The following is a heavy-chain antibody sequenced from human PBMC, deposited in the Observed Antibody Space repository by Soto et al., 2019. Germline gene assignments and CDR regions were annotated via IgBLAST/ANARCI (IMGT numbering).Heavy chain of an antibody. J-gene: IGHJ3*02. Sequence: SETLSLTCTVSGGSISSGGYYWSWIRQHPEKGLEWVGYIYYSGSTYYNPSLKSRVTISVDTSKNQFSLKLSSVTAADTAVYYCARRLSPYYGKRDGAFDIWGQGTTVTVSS. CDR2: IYYSGST. D-gene: IGHD2-21*01. CDR3: ARRLSPYYGKRDGAFDI. CDR1: GGSISSGGYY. V-gene: IGHV4-31*03.